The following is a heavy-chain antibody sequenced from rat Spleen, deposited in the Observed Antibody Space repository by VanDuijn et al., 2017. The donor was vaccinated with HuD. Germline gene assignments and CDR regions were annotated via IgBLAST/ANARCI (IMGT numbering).Heavy chain of an antibody. CDR2: ISYDGNNT. CDR3: ATQSIIRVPLFDY. V-gene: IGHV5-7*01. J-gene: IGHJ2*01. CDR1: GFTFSDYN. Sequence: EVQLVESGGGLVQPGRSLKLSCAASGFTFSDYNMAWVRQAPKKGLEWVATISYDGNNTYYRDSVKGRFTISRDNAKGTLYLQMDSLRSEDTATYYCATQSIIRVPLFDYWGQGVMVTVSS. D-gene: IGHD4-3*01.